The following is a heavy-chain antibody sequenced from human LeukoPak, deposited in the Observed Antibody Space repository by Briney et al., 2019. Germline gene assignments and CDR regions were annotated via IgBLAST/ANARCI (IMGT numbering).Heavy chain of an antibody. V-gene: IGHV1-2*04. J-gene: IGHJ4*02. D-gene: IGHD3-9*01. CDR2: INPNSGGT. CDR3: ARVLRYFDWPDY. Sequence: GASVKVSCKASGYTFTGYCMHRVRQAPGQGLEWMGWINPNSGGTNYAQKFQGWVTMTRDTSISTAYMELSRLRSDDTAVYYCARVLRYFDWPDYWGQGTLVTVSS. CDR1: GYTFTGYC.